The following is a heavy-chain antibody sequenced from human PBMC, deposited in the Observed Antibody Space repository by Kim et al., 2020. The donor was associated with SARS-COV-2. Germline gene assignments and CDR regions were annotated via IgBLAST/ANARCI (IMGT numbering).Heavy chain of an antibody. D-gene: IGHD6-13*01. CDR3: AKVMRYSSSWDAFDI. Sequence: GGSLRLSCAASGFTFSSYGMHWVRQAPGKGLEWVAVIWYDGSNKYYADSVKGRFTISRDNSKNTLYLQMNSLRAEDTAVYYCAKVMRYSSSWDAFDIWGQETMDTVSS. J-gene: IGHJ3*02. V-gene: IGHV3-33*06. CDR2: IWYDGSNK. CDR1: GFTFSSYG.